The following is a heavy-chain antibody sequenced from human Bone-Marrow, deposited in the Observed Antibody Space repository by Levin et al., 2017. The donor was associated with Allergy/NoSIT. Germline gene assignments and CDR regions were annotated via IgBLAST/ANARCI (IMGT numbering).Heavy chain of an antibody. CDR3: ARDTPYSSSWYYFDY. D-gene: IGHD6-13*01. Sequence: GGSLRLSCAASGFTFSSYAMHWVRQAPGKGLEWVAVISYDGSNKYYADSVKGRFTISRDNSKNTLYLQMNSLRAEDTAVYYCARDTPYSSSWYYFDYWGQGTLVTVSS. CDR2: ISYDGSNK. J-gene: IGHJ4*02. V-gene: IGHV3-30*04. CDR1: GFTFSSYA.